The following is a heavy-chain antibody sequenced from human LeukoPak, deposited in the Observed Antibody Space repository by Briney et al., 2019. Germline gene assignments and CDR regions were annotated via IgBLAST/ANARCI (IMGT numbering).Heavy chain of an antibody. CDR1: GGSISSGSYY. V-gene: IGHV4-30-2*01. J-gene: IGHJ4*02. Sequence: SQTLSLTCTVSGGSISSGSYYWSWIRQPPGKGLEWIGYIYHSGSTYYNPSLKSRVTMSVDTSKNQFSLKLSSVTAADTAVYYCAKDSSTWGNLAGHFDSWGQGTLVTVSS. CDR3: AKDSSTWGNLAGHFDS. D-gene: IGHD6-13*01. CDR2: IYHSGST.